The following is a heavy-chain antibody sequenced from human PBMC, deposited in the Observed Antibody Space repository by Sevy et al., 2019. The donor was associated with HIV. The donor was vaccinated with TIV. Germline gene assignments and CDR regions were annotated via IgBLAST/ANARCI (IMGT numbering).Heavy chain of an antibody. Sequence: ASVKVSCKASGGTFSNYAISWVRQAPGQGLEWMGGFIPMFDTANSAQKFQGRVTLTADGSTSTAYLELSSLRSEETAVYYCASSYYESSGYSPFYYYGMDVWGQGTTVTVSS. CDR1: GGTFSNYA. V-gene: IGHV1-69*13. CDR2: FIPMFDTA. CDR3: ASSYYESSGYSPFYYYGMDV. J-gene: IGHJ6*02. D-gene: IGHD3-22*01.